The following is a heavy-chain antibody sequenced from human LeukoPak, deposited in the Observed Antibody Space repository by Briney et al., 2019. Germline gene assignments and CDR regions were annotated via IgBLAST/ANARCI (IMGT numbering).Heavy chain of an antibody. J-gene: IGHJ3*02. V-gene: IGHV4-59*01. CDR3: AQNWGSYAFDI. Sequence: SETLSLTCTVSGGSISSYYWSCIRQPPGKGLEWIGYNSYSGSTNYNPSLKSRVTISLDTSKNQFSLKLSSVTAADTAVYYCAQNWGSYAFDIWGQGTMVTVSS. CDR2: NSYSGST. CDR1: GGSISSYY. D-gene: IGHD7-27*01.